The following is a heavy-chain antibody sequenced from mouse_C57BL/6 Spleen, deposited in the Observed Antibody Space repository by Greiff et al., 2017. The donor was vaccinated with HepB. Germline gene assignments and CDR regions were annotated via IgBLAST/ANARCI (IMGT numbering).Heavy chain of an antibody. CDR3: VRDGYYDYDRYFDV. V-gene: IGHV10-3*01. J-gene: IGHJ1*03. Sequence: EVQLVESGGGLVQPKGSLKLSCAASGFTFNTYAMHWVRQAPGKGLEWVARIRSKSSNYATYYADSVKDRFTISRDDSQSMLYLQMNNLKTEDTAMYYCVRDGYYDYDRYFDVWGTGTTVTVSS. CDR1: GFTFNTYA. CDR2: IRSKSSNYAT. D-gene: IGHD2-4*01.